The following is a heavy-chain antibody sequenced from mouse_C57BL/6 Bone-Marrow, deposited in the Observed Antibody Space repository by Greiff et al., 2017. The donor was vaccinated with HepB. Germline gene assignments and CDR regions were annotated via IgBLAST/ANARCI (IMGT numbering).Heavy chain of an antibody. D-gene: IGHD2-13*01. CDR2: ISNGGGST. CDR1: GFTFSDYY. CDR3: ASHPYYDDAY. Sequence: EVQGVESGGGLVQPGGSLKLSCAASGFTFSDYYMYWVRQTPEKRLEWVAYISNGGGSTYYPDTVKGRSTISRDNAKNTLYLQMSRLKSEDTAMYCCASHPYYDDAYWGQGTLVTVSA. V-gene: IGHV5-12*01. J-gene: IGHJ3*01.